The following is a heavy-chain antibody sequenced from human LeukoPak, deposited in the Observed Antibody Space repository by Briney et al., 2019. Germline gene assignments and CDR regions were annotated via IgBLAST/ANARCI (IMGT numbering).Heavy chain of an antibody. CDR1: GFTFSSYW. J-gene: IGHJ1*01. V-gene: IGHV3-7*01. D-gene: IGHD3-10*01. CDR3: VKVAKYYYGSETYYFFKH. CDR2: LNQDGSDK. Sequence: GGSLRLSCAASGFTFSSYWMSWVHQAPGKGLEWVANLNQDGSDKYYEDSVKGRFTISRDNAKNSLYLQMNSLRVEDTAIYYCVKVAKYYYGSETYYFFKHWGQGTPVTASS.